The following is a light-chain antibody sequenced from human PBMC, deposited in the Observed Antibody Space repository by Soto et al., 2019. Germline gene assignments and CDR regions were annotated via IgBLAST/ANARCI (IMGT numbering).Light chain of an antibody. V-gene: IGKV3-20*01. CDR1: QSVSSNY. Sequence: EIVLTQSPGTLSLSPGERVTLSCRASQSVSSNYLAWYQQKPGQAPRLLINSASSRATGIPDRFSGSGSGTDFTLTISRLEPEDFAVYYCQQYGGSPRVTFGGGTKVEIK. CDR2: SAS. J-gene: IGKJ4*01. CDR3: QQYGGSPRVT.